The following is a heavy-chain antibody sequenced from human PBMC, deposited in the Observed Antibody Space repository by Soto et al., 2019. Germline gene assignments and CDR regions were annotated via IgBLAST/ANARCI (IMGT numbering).Heavy chain of an antibody. Sequence: XTLSLPCTVSGGSLSSYDWCWIRQPPGKGLELIGYIYYSGSTNYNTSLKSRVTISVDTSKKQFSLKLSSVTAADTAVYYCAKGSGGSSHYFDYWGQGTLGTVSS. D-gene: IGHD2-15*01. V-gene: IGHV4-59*01. CDR3: AKGSGGSSHYFDY. CDR1: GGSLSSYD. CDR2: IYYSGST. J-gene: IGHJ4*02.